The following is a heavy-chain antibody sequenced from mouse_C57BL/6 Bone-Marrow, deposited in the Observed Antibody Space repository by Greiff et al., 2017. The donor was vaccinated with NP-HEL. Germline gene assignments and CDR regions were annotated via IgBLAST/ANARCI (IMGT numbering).Heavy chain of an antibody. V-gene: IGHV3-6*01. CDR1: GYSITSGYY. J-gene: IGHJ2*01. D-gene: IGHD4-1*02. Sequence: DVKLQESGPGLVKPSQSLSLTCSVTGYSITSGYYWNWIRQFPGNKLEWMGYISYDGSNNYNPSLKNRISITRDTSKNQFFLKLNSVTTEDTATYYCARDSQLGLYLDYWGQGTTLTVSS. CDR3: ARDSQLGLYLDY. CDR2: ISYDGSN.